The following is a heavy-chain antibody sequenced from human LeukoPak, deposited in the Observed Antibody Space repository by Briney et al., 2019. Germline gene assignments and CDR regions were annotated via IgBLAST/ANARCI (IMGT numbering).Heavy chain of an antibody. Sequence: GGSLRLSCVASGFTVRSNYVSWVRQAPGKGLEWVSVIYSGGGTYYADSVKGRFTISRDNSKNTVYLQMNSLRAEDTAVYYCTRDPGSYYRYFDYWGQGTLVTVSS. CDR2: IYSGGGT. D-gene: IGHD1-26*01. CDR3: TRDPGSYYRYFDY. V-gene: IGHV3-53*01. J-gene: IGHJ4*02. CDR1: GFTVRSNY.